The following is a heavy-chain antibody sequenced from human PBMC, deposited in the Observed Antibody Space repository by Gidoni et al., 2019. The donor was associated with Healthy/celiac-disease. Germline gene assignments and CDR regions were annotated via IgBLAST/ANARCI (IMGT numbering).Heavy chain of an antibody. CDR3: ARSGSGSYSKPRRYYFDY. J-gene: IGHJ4*02. Sequence: QVQLQQWGAGLLKPAETLSLTCAVDGGSFSGYYWSWIRQPPGKGLEWIGEINHSGSTNYNPSLTSRVTISVDTSKNQFSLKLSSVTAADPAVYYCARSGSGSYSKPRRYYFDYWGQGTLVTVSS. D-gene: IGHD3-10*01. V-gene: IGHV4-34*01. CDR2: INHSGST. CDR1: GGSFSGYY.